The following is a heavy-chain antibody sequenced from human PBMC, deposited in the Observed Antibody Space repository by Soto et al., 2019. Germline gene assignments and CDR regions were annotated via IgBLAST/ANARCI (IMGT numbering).Heavy chain of an antibody. J-gene: IGHJ6*02. Sequence: SETLSLTCAVSGYSISSGYYWGWLRQPPGKGLEWIGSIYHSGSTYYNPSLKSRVTISVDTSKNQFSLKLSSVTAADTAVYYCARGYCSSTSCYHGMDVWGQGTTVTVSS. CDR2: IYHSGST. D-gene: IGHD2-2*01. CDR1: GYSISSGYY. CDR3: ARGYCSSTSCYHGMDV. V-gene: IGHV4-38-2*01.